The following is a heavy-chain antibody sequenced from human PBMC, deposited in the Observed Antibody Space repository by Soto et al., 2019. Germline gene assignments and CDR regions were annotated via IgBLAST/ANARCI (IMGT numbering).Heavy chain of an antibody. Sequence: GGSLRLSCVVSGFTFSNVWMSWVRQSPGKGLEWVGRIKSKTDGGTTNYAAPVKGRFTISRDDSKNTLYLQMNSLKTEDTAVYFCSTAPISLWGQGTLVTVSS. CDR1: GFTFSNVW. V-gene: IGHV3-15*01. CDR3: STAPISL. J-gene: IGHJ4*02. CDR2: IKSKTDGGTT.